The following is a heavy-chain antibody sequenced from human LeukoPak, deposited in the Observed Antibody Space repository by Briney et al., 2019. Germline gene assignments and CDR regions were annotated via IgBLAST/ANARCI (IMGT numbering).Heavy chain of an antibody. J-gene: IGHJ4*02. CDR2: ISGSGGST. CDR1: GFTFSSYA. V-gene: IGHV3-23*01. CDR3: ATYYYGSGSYYGDDY. Sequence: PGGSLRLSCAASGFTFSSYAMSWVRQAPGKGLEWVSAISGSGGSTYYADSVKGRFTISRDNSKNTLYLQMNSLRDEDTAVYYCATYYYGSGSYYGDDYWGQGTLVTVSS. D-gene: IGHD3-10*01.